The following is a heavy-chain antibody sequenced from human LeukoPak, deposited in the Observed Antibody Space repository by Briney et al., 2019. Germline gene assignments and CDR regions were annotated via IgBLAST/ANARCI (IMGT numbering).Heavy chain of an antibody. V-gene: IGHV3-33*01. CDR3: ARAYYDILTGRETDAFDI. J-gene: IGHJ3*02. Sequence: PGGSLRLSCAASGFTFSSYGMHWVRQAPGKGLEWVAVIWYDGSNKYYADSVKGRFTISRDNSKNTLYLQMNSLRAEGTAVYYCARAYYDILTGRETDAFDIWGQGTMVTVPS. CDR2: IWYDGSNK. CDR1: GFTFSSYG. D-gene: IGHD3-9*01.